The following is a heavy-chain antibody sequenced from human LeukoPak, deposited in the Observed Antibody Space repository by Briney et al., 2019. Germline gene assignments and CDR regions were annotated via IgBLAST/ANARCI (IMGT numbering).Heavy chain of an antibody. CDR2: ISGSGGRT. J-gene: IGHJ4*02. CDR1: GFTFSSYA. Sequence: GGSLRLSCAASGFTFSSYAMSWVRQAPGKGLEWVSAISGSGGRTYYADSVKGRFTISRDNSKNTLYLQMNSLRAEDTAVYYCAKDRDYYDSSGYYDYWGQGTLVTVSS. CDR3: AKDRDYYDSSGYYDY. D-gene: IGHD3-22*01. V-gene: IGHV3-23*01.